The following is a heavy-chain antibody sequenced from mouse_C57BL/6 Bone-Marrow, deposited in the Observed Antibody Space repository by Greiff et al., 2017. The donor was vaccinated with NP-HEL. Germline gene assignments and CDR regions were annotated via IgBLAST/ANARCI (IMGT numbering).Heavy chain of an antibody. V-gene: IGHV3-6*01. D-gene: IGHD1-1*01. Sequence: EVQVVESGPGLVKPSQSLSLTCSVTGYSITSGYYWNWIRQVPGNKLEWMGYISYDGSNNYNPSLKNRISITRDTSKNQFFLKLNSVTTEDTATYYCARSGLLLRPYFDYWGQGTTLTVSS. CDR2: ISYDGSN. CDR3: ARSGLLLRPYFDY. CDR1: GYSITSGYY. J-gene: IGHJ2*01.